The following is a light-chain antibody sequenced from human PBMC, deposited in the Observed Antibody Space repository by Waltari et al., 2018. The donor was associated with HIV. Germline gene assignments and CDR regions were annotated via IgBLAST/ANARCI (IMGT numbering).Light chain of an antibody. CDR1: SSNIGAGYD. CDR3: QSYDSSLTTWV. Sequence: QSVLTQPPSVSGAPGQRVTISCTGSSSNIGAGYDVHWYQPLPGQAPKLLIYGNSHRPSWVPDRFSGSKSGTSASLAITGLQAADEADYYCQSYDSSLTTWVFGGGTKLTVL. V-gene: IGLV1-40*01. CDR2: GNS. J-gene: IGLJ3*02.